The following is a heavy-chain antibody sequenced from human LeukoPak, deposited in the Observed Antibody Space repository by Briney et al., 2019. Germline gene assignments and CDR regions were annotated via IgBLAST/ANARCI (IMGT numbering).Heavy chain of an antibody. V-gene: IGHV4-34*01. D-gene: IGHD5-18*01. CDR3: ARGRYSYGGLDY. Sequence: SETLSLTCAVYGGSFSGYYWIWIRQPPGKGLEWIGEINHSGSTNYNSSLKSRVTISVDTSKNQFSLKLSSVTAADTAVYYCARGRYSYGGLDYWGQGTLVTVSS. CDR2: INHSGST. J-gene: IGHJ4*02. CDR1: GGSFSGYY.